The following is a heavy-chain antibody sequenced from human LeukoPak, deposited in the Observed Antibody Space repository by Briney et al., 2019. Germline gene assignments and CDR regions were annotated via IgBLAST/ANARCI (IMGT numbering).Heavy chain of an antibody. CDR3: ARYSRGSCHTYYYYMDV. D-gene: IGHD1-26*01. Sequence: SETLSLTCAVYGGSFSGYYWSWIRQPPGKGLEWIGEINHSGSTNYNPSLKSRVTISVDTSKNQFSLKLSSVTAADTAVYYCARYSRGSCHTYYYYMDVWGKGTTVTVSS. V-gene: IGHV4-34*01. CDR2: INHSGST. CDR1: GGSFSGYY. J-gene: IGHJ6*03.